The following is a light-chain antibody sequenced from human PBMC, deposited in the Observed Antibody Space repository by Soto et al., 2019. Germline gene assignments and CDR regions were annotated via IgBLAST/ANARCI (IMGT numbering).Light chain of an antibody. CDR2: AAS. CDR1: QGITNY. J-gene: IGKJ3*01. CDR3: QRYNSVPPVT. V-gene: IGKV1-27*01. Sequence: DIQMTQSPSSLSASVGDRVTITCRASQGITNYLAWYQQQPGKVPKLLMYAASTLPAGVPPRFSGSGSGTDFTLTISSLQPEDVATYYCQRYNSVPPVTFGPGTKVNL.